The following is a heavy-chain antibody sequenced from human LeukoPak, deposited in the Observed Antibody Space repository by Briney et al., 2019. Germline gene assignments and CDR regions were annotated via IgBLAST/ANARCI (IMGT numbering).Heavy chain of an antibody. J-gene: IGHJ6*03. CDR2: IYYSGST. Sequence: SETLSLTCTVSGGSISSSSYYWGWIRQPPGKGLEWIGSIYYSGSTYYNPSLKSRVTISVDTSKNQFSLKLSSVTAADTAVYYCARVLGYYYGSGALNNYYYYMDVWGKGTTVTVSS. CDR3: ARVLGYYYGSGALNNYYYYMDV. D-gene: IGHD3-10*01. V-gene: IGHV4-39*07. CDR1: GGSISSSSYY.